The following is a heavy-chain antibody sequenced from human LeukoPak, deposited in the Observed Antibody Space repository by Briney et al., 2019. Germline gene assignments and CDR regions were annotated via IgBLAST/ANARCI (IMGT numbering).Heavy chain of an antibody. CDR3: ARGTHYYGMDV. J-gene: IGHJ6*02. V-gene: IGHV4-59*08. CDR1: GGSISSYY. Sequence: SETLSLTCTVSGGSISSYYWTWIRQPPGKGLEWIGYIYYSGSTNYNPSLKSRVIISVDRSKNQFFLDLTSVTAADTAVYYCARGTHYYGMDVWGQGTTVTVSS. CDR2: IYYSGST.